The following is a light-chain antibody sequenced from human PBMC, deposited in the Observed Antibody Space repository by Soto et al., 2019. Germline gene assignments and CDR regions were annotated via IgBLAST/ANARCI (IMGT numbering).Light chain of an antibody. V-gene: IGKV3-15*01. CDR2: GAS. J-gene: IGKJ2*01. Sequence: EMVMTQSPATLSVSPGERATLSCRASQSVSSNLAWYQQKPGQTPRLLIYGASTRATGVPARFSGSGSGTEFTLTISSLQSEDVAVYYCQQYNNWPPYTFGQGTKLEI. CDR1: QSVSSN. CDR3: QQYNNWPPYT.